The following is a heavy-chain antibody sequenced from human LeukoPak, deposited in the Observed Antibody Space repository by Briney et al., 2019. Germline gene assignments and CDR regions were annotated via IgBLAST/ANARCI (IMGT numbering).Heavy chain of an antibody. V-gene: IGHV3-23*01. Sequence: PGGSLRLSCAASGFTFSSYAMTWVRHAPGKGLEWVSVISASGGTTYYADSVKGRFTISRDNAKNSLYLQMNSLRAEDRAVYYCARGYCSGGSCYPNWFDPWGQGTLVTVSS. CDR1: GFTFSSYA. CDR3: ARGYCSGGSCYPNWFDP. CDR2: ISASGGTT. D-gene: IGHD2-15*01. J-gene: IGHJ5*02.